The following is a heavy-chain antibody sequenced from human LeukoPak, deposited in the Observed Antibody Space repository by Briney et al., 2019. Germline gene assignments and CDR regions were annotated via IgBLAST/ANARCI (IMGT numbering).Heavy chain of an antibody. CDR3: PSALWFGELSKPPCFFDF. CDR2: ILPMFVTG. J-gene: IGHJ4*02. V-gene: IGHV1-69*13. CDR1: GCTFSSYA. Sequence: SVKVSCKASGCTFSSYAYSWLRQAPGQGLEWMGGILPMFVTGYYAGKFQGRVTITADESASTTYMELSSVRSEDMVVYYCPSALWFGELSKPPCFFDFWGQGNRVSVS. D-gene: IGHD3-10*01.